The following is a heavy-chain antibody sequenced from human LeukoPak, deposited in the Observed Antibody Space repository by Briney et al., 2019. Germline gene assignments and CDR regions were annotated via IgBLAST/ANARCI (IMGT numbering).Heavy chain of an antibody. J-gene: IGHJ4*02. V-gene: IGHV3-74*01. CDR1: GFTVSRYV. D-gene: IGHD5-24*01. CDR2: INHDGSDI. Sequence: GGSLRLSCAASGFTVSRYVMHWVRQAPGEGLVWVSRINHDGSDITYADSVKGRSTISRGNAKNTLYLQVNSLRADDTAVYYCVRDSNFKIDYWGQGTLVTVSS. CDR3: VRDSNFKIDY.